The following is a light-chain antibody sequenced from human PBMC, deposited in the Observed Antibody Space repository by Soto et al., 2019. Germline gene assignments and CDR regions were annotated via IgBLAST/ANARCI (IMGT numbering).Light chain of an antibody. CDR1: QSVSSN. J-gene: IGKJ1*01. CDR2: GAS. V-gene: IGKV3-15*01. Sequence: EIVMTQSPATPSVSPGERATLSCRASQSVSSNLAWYQQKPGQAPRLLIYGASTRATGIPARFSGSGSGTEFTLTISSLRSEDFAVYYCQEYNNWPPWTFGQGTKV. CDR3: QEYNNWPPWT.